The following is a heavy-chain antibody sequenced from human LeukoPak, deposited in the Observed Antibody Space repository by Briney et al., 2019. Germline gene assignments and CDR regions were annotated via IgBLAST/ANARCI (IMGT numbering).Heavy chain of an antibody. J-gene: IGHJ4*02. Sequence: GGSLRLSCEASGFILKNHWMTWVRQAPGKGLEWVANINQDGSEKFYVDSVKGRFTISRDNSKNSLFLQLNSLRAEDTAVYYCARDGFCDFWGQGTLVTVSS. CDR1: GFILKNHW. V-gene: IGHV3-7*01. CDR2: INQDGSEK. D-gene: IGHD3-3*01. CDR3: ARDGFCDF.